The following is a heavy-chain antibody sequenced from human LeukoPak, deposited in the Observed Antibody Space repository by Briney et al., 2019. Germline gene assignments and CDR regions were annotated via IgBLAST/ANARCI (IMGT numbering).Heavy chain of an antibody. CDR2: IDSSGST. J-gene: IGHJ3*02. D-gene: IGHD3-10*01. V-gene: IGHV4-39*07. CDR1: GVSISSGSNY. Sequence: SETLSPTCSVSGVSISSGSNYWRRIPQPPGKTLEWIGRIDSSGSTYYKPSLKSRVIILFDTAKNHFSLNLSSVTAADTAVYYCARADGYGLVGIWGQGTMVTVSS. CDR3: ARADGYGLVGI.